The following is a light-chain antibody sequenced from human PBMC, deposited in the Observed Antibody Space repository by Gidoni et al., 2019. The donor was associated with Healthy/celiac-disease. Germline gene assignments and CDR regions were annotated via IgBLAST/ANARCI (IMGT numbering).Light chain of an antibody. V-gene: IGKV3-11*01. Sequence: EIVLTQSPATLSLSSGEGATLSCRASQSVSSYLAWYQQKPGQAPRLLIYDASNRATGIPARFSGSGSGTDFTLTISSPEPEDFAVYYCQQRSNWWTFGQGTKVEIK. CDR1: QSVSSY. CDR2: DAS. CDR3: QQRSNWWT. J-gene: IGKJ1*01.